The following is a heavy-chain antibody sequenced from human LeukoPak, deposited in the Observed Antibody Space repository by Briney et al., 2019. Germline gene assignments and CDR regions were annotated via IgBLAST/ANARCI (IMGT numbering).Heavy chain of an antibody. D-gene: IGHD1-26*01. CDR3: TRDPVGATTGGYYYYAMDV. CDR1: GFTFNSYA. CDR2: IRSKVFDGTT. J-gene: IGHJ6*02. V-gene: IGHV3-49*04. Sequence: GGSLRLSCAASGFTFNSYAVHWVRQAPGKGLEWVGFIRSKVFDGTTEYAASVKGRFTVSRDDSKSIAYLQMNSLQTEDTAVYYCTRDPVGATTGGYYYYAMDVWGQGTTVTVSS.